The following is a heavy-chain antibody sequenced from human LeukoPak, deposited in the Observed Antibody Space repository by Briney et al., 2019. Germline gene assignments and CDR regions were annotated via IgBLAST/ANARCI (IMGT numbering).Heavy chain of an antibody. Sequence: GGSLRLSCAASGFTVSGNYMTWVRQVSGKGLEWVSVIYSGGSTYYADSVKGRFTISRDNSKNTLYLQMNSLRAEDTAVYYCAREPGIAAAGVDYWGQGTLVTVSS. D-gene: IGHD6-13*01. V-gene: IGHV3-66*01. CDR2: IYSGGST. J-gene: IGHJ4*02. CDR3: AREPGIAAAGVDY. CDR1: GFTVSGNY.